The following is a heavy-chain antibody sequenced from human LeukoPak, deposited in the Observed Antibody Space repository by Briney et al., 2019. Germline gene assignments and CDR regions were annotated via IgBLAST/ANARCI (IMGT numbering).Heavy chain of an antibody. CDR2: IYYSGST. CDR3: ARDGAVGWFDP. D-gene: IGHD2-15*01. J-gene: IGHJ5*02. V-gene: IGHV4-59*01. CDR1: GGSISSYY. Sequence: SETLSLTCTVSGGSISSYYWSWIRQPPGMGLEWIGYIYYSGSTNYNPSLRSRVTISLDTSKDQFSLRLSSVTAADTAVYYCARDGAVGWFDPWGQGTLVTVSS.